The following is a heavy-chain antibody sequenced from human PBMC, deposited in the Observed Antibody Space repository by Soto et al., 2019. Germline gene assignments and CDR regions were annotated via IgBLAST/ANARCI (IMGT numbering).Heavy chain of an antibody. J-gene: IGHJ6*02. CDR3: ERERCSTSCPMDV. CDR2: IYYSGST. V-gene: IGHV4-31*03. CDR1: GGFISSGGYY. D-gene: IGHD2-2*01. Sequence: NPSETLSLTCTVSGGFISSGGYYWAWVRQHPGKGLEWIGYIYYSGSTYYSPSLKSRVTMSVDTSRNQFSLILSSVTAADTAVYYCERERCSTSCPMDVWGQGTTVTVSS.